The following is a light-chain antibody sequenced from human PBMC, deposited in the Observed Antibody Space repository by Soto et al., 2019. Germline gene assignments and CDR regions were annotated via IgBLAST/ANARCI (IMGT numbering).Light chain of an antibody. J-gene: IGKJ5*01. Sequence: EIVLTQSPGTLSLSPGERATLSCRASQSVRSRYLAWYQQKPGQAPRLLIYGASSRATGIPDRFSGSGSGTDFTLTISSLEPEDFAVYYCQEYGSSPSLTFGQGTRLEMK. CDR2: GAS. CDR1: QSVRSRY. V-gene: IGKV3-20*01. CDR3: QEYGSSPSLT.